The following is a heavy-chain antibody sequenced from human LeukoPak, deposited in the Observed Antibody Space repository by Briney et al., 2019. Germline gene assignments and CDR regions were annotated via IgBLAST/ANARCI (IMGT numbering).Heavy chain of an antibody. CDR3: ARRDYSSLDFSFDP. V-gene: IGHV4-34*01. CDR1: GGSFSGYY. J-gene: IGHJ5*02. Sequence: SETLSLTCAVYGGSFSGYYWSWIRQPPGKGLEWIGSIYYSGSTYYNPSLKSRVTISVDTSKNQFSLKLSSVTAADTAVYYCARRDYSSLDFSFDPWGQGTLVTVSS. CDR2: IYYSGST. D-gene: IGHD6-13*01.